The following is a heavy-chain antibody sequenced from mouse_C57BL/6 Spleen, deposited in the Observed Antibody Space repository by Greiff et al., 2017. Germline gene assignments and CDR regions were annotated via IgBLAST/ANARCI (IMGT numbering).Heavy chain of an antibody. CDR1: GYTFTSYW. CDR2: IYPGSGST. V-gene: IGHV1-55*01. Sequence: QVQLQQPGAELVKPGASVKMSCKASGYTFTSYWITWVKQRPGQGLEWIGDIYPGSGSTNYNEKFKSKATLTVATSSSTAYMQLSSLTSEDSAVYYYARDYSNFLAYWGQGTLVTVSA. CDR3: ARDYSNFLAY. D-gene: IGHD2-5*01. J-gene: IGHJ3*01.